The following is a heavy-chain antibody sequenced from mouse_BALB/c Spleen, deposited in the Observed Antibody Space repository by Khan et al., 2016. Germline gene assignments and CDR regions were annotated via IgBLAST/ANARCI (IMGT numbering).Heavy chain of an antibody. V-gene: IGHV5-17*02. Sequence: EVQLQESGGGLVQPGGSRKLSCAASGFTFSSFGMHWVRQAPEKGLEWVAYISRGSNTIYYADTVKGRFTISRDNPKNTLFLQMTSLRSEDTAMYYCARPKTGSAWFAYWGQGTLVTVSA. D-gene: IGHD4-1*01. J-gene: IGHJ3*01. CDR2: ISRGSNTI. CDR3: ARPKTGSAWFAY. CDR1: GFTFSSFG.